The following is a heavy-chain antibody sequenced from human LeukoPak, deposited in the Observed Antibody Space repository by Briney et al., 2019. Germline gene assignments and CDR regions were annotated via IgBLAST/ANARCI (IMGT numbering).Heavy chain of an antibody. Sequence: PGGSLRLSCAASGFTFSSFKMTWVRQCPGKGLEWVASISPSSSYIFYADSLKGRVTVSRDNGKSSVFLQMSSLRVEDTAVYYCARDLTGGEYFDSCGQGTLVSVSS. CDR1: GFTFSSFK. CDR2: ISPSSSYI. D-gene: IGHD3-16*01. V-gene: IGHV3-21*01. CDR3: ARDLTGGEYFDS. J-gene: IGHJ4*02.